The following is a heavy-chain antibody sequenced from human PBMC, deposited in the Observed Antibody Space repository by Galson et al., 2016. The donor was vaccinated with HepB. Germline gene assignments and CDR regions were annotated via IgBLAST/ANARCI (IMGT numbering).Heavy chain of an antibody. CDR2: IWFDGSNT. J-gene: IGHJ3*02. V-gene: IGHV3-33*01. D-gene: IGHD2-15*01. CDR3: ARFCSGGSCYSLHDAFNM. Sequence: SPRLSCAASRFTFSNFGFHWVRQAPGKGLEWVAVIWFDGSNTNYADFVKGRFTISRDTSKNTVFLQMNSLRAEDTAVYYCARFCSGGSCYSLHDAFNMWGQGTMVTVSS. CDR1: RFTFSNFG.